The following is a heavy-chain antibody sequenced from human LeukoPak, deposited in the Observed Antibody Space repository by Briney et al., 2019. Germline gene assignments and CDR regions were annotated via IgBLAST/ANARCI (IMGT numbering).Heavy chain of an antibody. Sequence: ASVKVSCKASGYTFTSYDINWVRQATGQGLEWMGGFDPEDGETIYAQKFQGRVTMTEDTSTDTAYMELSSLRSEDTAVYYCAATDIRTGSFDYWGQGTLVTVSS. D-gene: IGHD7-27*01. CDR3: AATDIRTGSFDY. J-gene: IGHJ4*02. CDR1: GYTFTSYD. CDR2: FDPEDGET. V-gene: IGHV1-24*01.